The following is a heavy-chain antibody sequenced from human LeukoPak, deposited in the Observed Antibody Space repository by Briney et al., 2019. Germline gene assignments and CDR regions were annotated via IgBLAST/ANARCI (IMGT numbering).Heavy chain of an antibody. CDR2: ISGSGGST. V-gene: IGHV3-23*01. CDR1: GFTFSSYA. D-gene: IGHD6-19*01. CDR3: AALQWLVLFPRDY. Sequence: GGSLRLSCAASGFTFSSYAMSWVRQAPGKGLEWVSAISGSGGSTYCADSVKGRFTISRDNSKNTLYLQMNSLRAEDTAVYYCAALQWLVLFPRDYWGQGTLVTVSS. J-gene: IGHJ4*02.